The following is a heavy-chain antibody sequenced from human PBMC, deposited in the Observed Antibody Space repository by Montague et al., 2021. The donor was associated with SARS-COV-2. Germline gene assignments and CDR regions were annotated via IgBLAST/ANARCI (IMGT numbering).Heavy chain of an antibody. J-gene: IGHJ3*02. CDR1: GFSLSTSGVG. D-gene: IGHD3-3*01. CDR2: IYWDDK. V-gene: IGHV2-5*01. CDR3: ARRITIYAFDI. Sequence: PALVKPTQTLTLTCTSSGFSLSTSGVGVGWIRQPPGKALEWLALIYWDDKRYSPSLKSRLTITKDTSKNQVVLTMTNMDPVDTATYYCARRITIYAFDIWGQGKMVTVSS.